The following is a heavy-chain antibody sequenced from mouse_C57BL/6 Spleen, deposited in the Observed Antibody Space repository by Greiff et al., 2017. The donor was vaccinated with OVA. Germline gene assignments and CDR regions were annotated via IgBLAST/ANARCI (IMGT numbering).Heavy chain of an antibody. V-gene: IGHV1-62-2*01. CDR3: ARHEKGIYYYGSNLDY. Sequence: VMLVESGAELVKPGASVKLSCKASGYTFTEYTIHWVKQRSGQGLEWIGWFYPGSGSIKYNEKFKDKATLTADKSSSTVYMELSRLTSEDSAVYFCARHEKGIYYYGSNLDYWGQGTTLTVSS. CDR1: GYTFTEYT. D-gene: IGHD1-1*01. CDR2: FYPGSGSI. J-gene: IGHJ2*01.